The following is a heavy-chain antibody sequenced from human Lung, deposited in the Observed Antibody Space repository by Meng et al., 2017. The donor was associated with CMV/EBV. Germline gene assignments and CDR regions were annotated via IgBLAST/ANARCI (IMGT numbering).Heavy chain of an antibody. CDR1: GFTFSIYG. CDR2: IRYDGNNK. Sequence: GGSLRLSCAASGFTFSIYGMHWVRQAPGKGLEWVAFIRYDGNNKYYRDPVKGRFTISRDNSKNTLYLQMNRLRPDDTAVYYCASYTQAWYNSGSWGQGTLVTVSS. D-gene: IGHD6-19*01. V-gene: IGHV3-30*02. J-gene: IGHJ4*02. CDR3: ASYTQAWYNSGS.